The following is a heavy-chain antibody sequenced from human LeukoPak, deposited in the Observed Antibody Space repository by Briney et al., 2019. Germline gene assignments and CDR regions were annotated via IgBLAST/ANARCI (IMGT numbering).Heavy chain of an antibody. CDR1: GYTFTGYY. V-gene: IGHV1-2*02. J-gene: IGHJ3*02. D-gene: IGHD3-22*01. CDR3: ARVRFEYYDSSGTFDI. CDR2: INPNSGGT. Sequence: ASVKVSCTASGYTFTGYYMHWVRQAPGQGLEWMGWINPNSGGTNYAQKFQGRVTMTRDTSISTAYMELSRLRSDDTAVYYCARVRFEYYDSSGTFDIWGQGTMVTVSS.